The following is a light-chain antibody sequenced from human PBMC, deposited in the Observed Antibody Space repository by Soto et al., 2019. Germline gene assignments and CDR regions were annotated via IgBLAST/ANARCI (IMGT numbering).Light chain of an antibody. CDR2: GTS. CDR1: QGVSSNY. CDR3: QHYGSSRT. J-gene: IGKJ1*01. V-gene: IGKV3-20*01. Sequence: EIGLTQSPGTLSFPAGEGATLSSRASQGVSSNYLAWYQQKSGQAPRLLLYGTSSRATGIPERFSGSGSGTDFTLTISRLEPEDFAVYYCQHYGSSRTFGQGTKVDIK.